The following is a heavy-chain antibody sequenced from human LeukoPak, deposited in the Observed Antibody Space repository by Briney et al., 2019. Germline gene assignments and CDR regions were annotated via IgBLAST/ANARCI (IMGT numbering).Heavy chain of an antibody. D-gene: IGHD3-10*01. CDR2: INPRGGSA. V-gene: IGHV1-46*01. Sequence: ASVKVPCKASGYTFTSFYTHWVRQAPGQGLEWMGIINPRGGSATSAQKFQGGVTLTRDTSTSTVYMELSSLRSEDTAVYYCARDYHGSGSLTTFDYWGQGTLVTVSS. J-gene: IGHJ4*02. CDR3: ARDYHGSGSLTTFDY. CDR1: GYTFTSFY.